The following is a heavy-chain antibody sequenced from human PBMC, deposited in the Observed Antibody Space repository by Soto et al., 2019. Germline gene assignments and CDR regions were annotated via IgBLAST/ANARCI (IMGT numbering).Heavy chain of an antibody. J-gene: IGHJ6*01. CDR1: GFTFSTYG. V-gene: IGHV3-30*18. CDR2: TSYDGTNK. Sequence: QVQLVESGGGEVQPGRSLTLSCAASGFTFSTYGMHWVRQTPGKGLEWVAVTSYDGTNKFYSDSVKGRFTISSDNFKNTLTLQMNSLRADDTAVYSYAKDLQSYGDYDYYCYGMDVWGLGTRVTVSS. CDR3: AKDLQSYGDYDYYCYGMDV. D-gene: IGHD4-17*01.